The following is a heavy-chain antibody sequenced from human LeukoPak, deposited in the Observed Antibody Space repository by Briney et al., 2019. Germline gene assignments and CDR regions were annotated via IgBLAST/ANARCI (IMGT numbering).Heavy chain of an antibody. CDR3: SRGDGYY. CDR1: GYTFSGFG. J-gene: IGHJ4*02. D-gene: IGHD5-24*01. Sequence: ASVKVSCKTSGYTFSGFGITWVRQAPGHGLEWMGWISGHSGHTSYAQKFQGRVTLTTETSTSTAFMDMRSLTSDDTAVYFCSRGDGYYWGQGNLVTVSS. CDR2: ISGHSGHT. V-gene: IGHV1-18*01.